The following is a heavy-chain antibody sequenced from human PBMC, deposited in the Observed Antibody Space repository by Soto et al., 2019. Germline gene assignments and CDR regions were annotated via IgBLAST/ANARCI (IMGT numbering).Heavy chain of an antibody. CDR2: ICPGASDT. Sequence: GESLKISCQASGYSFTNYWIAWARQMPGKGLEWMGIICPGASDTRYSPSFQGQVTISADKSTNTAYLQWSNLKASDTAIYYCARPRGEYGTTHEYFDYWGQGTLVTVSS. D-gene: IGHD3-10*01. V-gene: IGHV5-51*01. CDR3: ARPRGEYGTTHEYFDY. J-gene: IGHJ4*02. CDR1: GYSFTNYW.